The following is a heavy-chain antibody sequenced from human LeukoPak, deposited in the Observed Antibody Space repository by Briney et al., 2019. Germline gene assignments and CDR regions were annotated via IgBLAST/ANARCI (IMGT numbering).Heavy chain of an antibody. J-gene: IGHJ6*02. Sequence: QTLSLTCAISGDSVSSNSAAWNWIRQSPSRGLEWLGRTYYRSKWYNDYAVSVKSRITINPDTSKNQFSLQLNSVTPEDTAVYYCARARTRSSWFFPYYYYYGMDVWGQGTTVTVSS. V-gene: IGHV6-1*01. CDR2: TYYRSKWYN. CDR3: ARARTRSSWFFPYYYYYGMDV. CDR1: GDSVSSNSAA. D-gene: IGHD6-13*01.